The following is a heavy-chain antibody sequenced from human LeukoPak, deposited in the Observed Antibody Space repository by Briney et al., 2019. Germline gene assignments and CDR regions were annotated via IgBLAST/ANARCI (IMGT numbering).Heavy chain of an antibody. CDR3: VRDSDADRDAFDI. V-gene: IGHV6-1*01. CDR2: TYYRSKWYN. CDR1: GDSVSSNSVA. J-gene: IGHJ3*02. Sequence: SQTLSLTCAISGDSVSSNSVAWNWIRQSPSRGLEWLGRTYYRSKWYNGYAVSVKSRITINPDTSKNQFSLHLNSVTPEDTAVYYCVRDSDADRDAFDIWGQGTMVTVSS.